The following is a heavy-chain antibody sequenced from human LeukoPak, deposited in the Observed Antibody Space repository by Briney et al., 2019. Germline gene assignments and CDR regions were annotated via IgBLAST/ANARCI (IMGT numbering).Heavy chain of an antibody. CDR1: GGSISSYY. V-gene: IGHV4-4*07. CDR2: IYTSGST. J-gene: IGHJ6*03. CDR3: ARGFQPYSNYLNYYYMDV. D-gene: IGHD4-11*01. Sequence: TSETLSLTCTVSGGSISSYYWSWIRQPAGKGLEWIGRIYTSGSTNYNPSLKSRVTISVDKSKNQFSLKLSSVTAADTAVYYCARGFQPYSNYLNYYYMDVWGKGTTVTVSS.